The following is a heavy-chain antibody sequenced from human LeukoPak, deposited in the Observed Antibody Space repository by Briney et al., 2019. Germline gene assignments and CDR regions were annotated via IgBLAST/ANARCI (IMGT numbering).Heavy chain of an antibody. J-gene: IGHJ4*02. V-gene: IGHV4-39*01. CDR2: IYYSGST. D-gene: IGHD3-9*01. CDR1: GGSLSSSSYY. Sequence: HSETLSLTCTVSGGSLSSSSYYWGWVRHPPGKGLEWIGNIYYSGSTYSNPSLKSRLTISLDTSQRQFSLRLSSVTAADTALYYCTRGSYDVLTGYSTLGEYWGQGTLVTVSS. CDR3: TRGSYDVLTGYSTLGEY.